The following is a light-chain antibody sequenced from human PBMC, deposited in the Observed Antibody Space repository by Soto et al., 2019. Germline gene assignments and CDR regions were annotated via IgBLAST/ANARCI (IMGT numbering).Light chain of an antibody. J-gene: IGKJ2*01. V-gene: IGKV3-15*01. Sequence: EIGMTQSPATLSLSPGERAALSCRASQSINSELSWYQQKPGQPPSLLIYGASTRATVVPARFTGSESGSEFTLNISGLQSEAFAVYYCQQGHIWLLTFGQGTRLEI. CDR1: QSINSE. CDR3: QQGHIWLLT. CDR2: GAS.